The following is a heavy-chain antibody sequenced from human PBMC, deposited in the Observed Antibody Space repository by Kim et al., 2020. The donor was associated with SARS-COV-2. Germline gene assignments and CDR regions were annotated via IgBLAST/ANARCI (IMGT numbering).Heavy chain of an antibody. CDR2: INPNSGGT. CDR1: GYTFTGYY. CDR3: ARRASITMIVVVHNWFDP. Sequence: ASVKVSCKASGYTFTGYYMHWVRQAPGQGLEWMGWINPNSGGTNYAQKFQGRVTMTRDTSISTAYMELSRLRSDDTAVYYCARRASITMIVVVHNWFDPWGQGTLVTVSS. D-gene: IGHD3-22*01. J-gene: IGHJ5*02. V-gene: IGHV1-2*02.